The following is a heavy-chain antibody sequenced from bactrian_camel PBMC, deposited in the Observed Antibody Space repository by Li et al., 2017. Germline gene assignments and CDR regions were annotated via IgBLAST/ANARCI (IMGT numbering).Heavy chain of an antibody. CDR1: GFTFDYYV. J-gene: IGHJ4*01. CDR2: ISRLGSTA. V-gene: IGHV3S40*01. D-gene: IGHD5*01. CDR3: AACTGWGDFTY. Sequence: VQLVESGGGLVQPGGSLRLSCEASGFTFDYYVMHWVRQAPGKGLEWVSAISRLGSTAYYSDSAQGRFTISRDDAKSTLYLQMNSLKTEDTAVYYCAACTGWGDFTYWGQGTQVTVS.